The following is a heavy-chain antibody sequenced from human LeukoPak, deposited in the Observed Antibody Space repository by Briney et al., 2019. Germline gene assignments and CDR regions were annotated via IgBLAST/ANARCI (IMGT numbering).Heavy chain of an antibody. V-gene: IGHV1-46*01. Sequence: ASVKVSCKASGYTFTSYYMHWVRQAPGQGLEWMGIINPSGGITSYAQKFQGRVTMTRDTSTSTVYMELSSLRSEDTAVYYCARVGIFNNYYYGMDVWGQGTAVTVSS. D-gene: IGHD3-3*01. CDR3: ARVGIFNNYYYGMDV. CDR1: GYTFTSYY. CDR2: INPSGGIT. J-gene: IGHJ6*02.